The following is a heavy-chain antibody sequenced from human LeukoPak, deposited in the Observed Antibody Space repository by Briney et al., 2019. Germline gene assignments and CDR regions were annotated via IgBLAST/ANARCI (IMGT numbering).Heavy chain of an antibody. CDR2: IYSGVTT. D-gene: IGHD3-10*01. CDR3: ARARYGSGSYIDY. Sequence: GGSLRLSCAASVFTVSSNYMSWVRQAPGKGLEWVSVIYSGVTTFYADSVRGRFTISRDSSKNTLYLQMSTLRAEDTAVYYCARARYGSGSYIDYWGQGTLVTVSS. CDR1: VFTVSSNY. V-gene: IGHV3-53*01. J-gene: IGHJ4*02.